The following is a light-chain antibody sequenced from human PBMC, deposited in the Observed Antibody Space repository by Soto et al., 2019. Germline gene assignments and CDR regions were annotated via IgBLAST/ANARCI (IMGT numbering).Light chain of an antibody. CDR1: QRVSSN. CDR2: GAS. Sequence: EIVMTQSPATLSVSPGERATLSCSASQRVSSNLAWYQQKPGQAPRVLMYGASTRATGIPARFSGSGSGTEFTLTISSLQSEDFAVYYWQQYNNWPLTFGQGTKVEIK. J-gene: IGKJ1*01. V-gene: IGKV3-15*01. CDR3: QQYNNWPLT.